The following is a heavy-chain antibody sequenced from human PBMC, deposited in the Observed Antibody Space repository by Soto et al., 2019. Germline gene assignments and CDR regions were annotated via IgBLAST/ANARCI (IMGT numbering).Heavy chain of an antibody. D-gene: IGHD3-3*01. V-gene: IGHV3-23*01. Sequence: GGSLRLSCAASGFTFSSYAMSWVRQAPGKGLEWVSAISGSGGSTYYADSVKGRFTISRDNSKNTLYLQMNSLRAEDTAVYYCAKVALINYDFWSGENWFDPWGQGTLVTVSS. J-gene: IGHJ5*02. CDR3: AKVALINYDFWSGENWFDP. CDR1: GFTFSSYA. CDR2: ISGSGGST.